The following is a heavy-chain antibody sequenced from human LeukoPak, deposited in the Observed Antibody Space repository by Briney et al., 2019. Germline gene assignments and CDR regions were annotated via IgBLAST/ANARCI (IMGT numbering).Heavy chain of an antibody. D-gene: IGHD3-16*01. J-gene: IGHJ4*02. V-gene: IGHV3-74*01. Sequence: GGSLRLSCAASGFTFSNYYMHWVRQVPGNGLLWVSRINSDGGSTAHADSVKGRFTISRDNAKNTLYLQMNSLRAEDTGVYYCASPSGSYASRIDYWGQGTLVTVSS. CDR2: INSDGGST. CDR1: GFTFSNYY. CDR3: ASPSGSYASRIDY.